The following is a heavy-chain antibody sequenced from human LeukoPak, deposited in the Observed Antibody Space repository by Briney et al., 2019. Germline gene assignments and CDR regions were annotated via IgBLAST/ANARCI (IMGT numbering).Heavy chain of an antibody. CDR2: IRCSGDRT. V-gene: IGHV3-23*01. Sequence: GSLRLSCAASGFTFSSYAMNLVRQAPGKGLGWVSAIRCSGDRTHYADSVKGRFTISRDNSKNTLYLQMNSLRAEDTAVYYCAKDSKIVGATFRSYHYMDVWGKGTAVTVSS. CDR3: AKDSKIVGATFRSYHYMDV. CDR1: GFTFSSYA. D-gene: IGHD1-26*01. J-gene: IGHJ6*03.